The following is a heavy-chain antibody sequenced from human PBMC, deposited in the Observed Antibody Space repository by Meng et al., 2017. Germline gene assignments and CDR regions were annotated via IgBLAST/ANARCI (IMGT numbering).Heavy chain of an antibody. V-gene: IGHV4-59*01. CDR1: GGSISSYY. Sequence: SETLSLTCTVSGGSISSYYWSWIRQPPGKGLEWIGYIYYSGSTNYNPSLKSRVTTSVDTSKNQFSLKPSSVTAADTAVYYCARGYYYGSGSNFDYWGQGTLVTVSS. D-gene: IGHD3-10*01. J-gene: IGHJ4*02. CDR3: ARGYYYGSGSNFDY. CDR2: IYYSGST.